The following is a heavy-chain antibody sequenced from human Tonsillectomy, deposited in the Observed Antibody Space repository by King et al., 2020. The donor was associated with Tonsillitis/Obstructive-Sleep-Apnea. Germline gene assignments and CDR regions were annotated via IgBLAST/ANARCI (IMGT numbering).Heavy chain of an antibody. J-gene: IGHJ4*02. CDR1: GFTFSSYS. Sequence: VQLVESGGGLVKPGGSLRLSCAASGFTFSSYSMNWVRQAPGKGLEWVSSISSSSNYIYYADSVKGRFTISRDNAKNSLYLQMNSLRAEDTAVYYCARESGYSYGSYYFDYWGQGTLVTVSS. V-gene: IGHV3-21*04. CDR2: ISSSSNYI. CDR3: ARESGYSYGSYYFDY. D-gene: IGHD5-18*01.